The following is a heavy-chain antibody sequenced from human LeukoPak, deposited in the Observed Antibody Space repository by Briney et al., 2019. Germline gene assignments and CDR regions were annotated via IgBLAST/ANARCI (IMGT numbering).Heavy chain of an antibody. CDR3: AKGSPYCSGGSCYSPSDY. CDR1: GFTFSSYG. J-gene: IGHJ4*02. D-gene: IGHD2-15*01. Sequence: PGRSLRLSCAASGFTFSSYGMHWVRQAPGKGLEWVAVIWDDGSNKYYADSVKGRYTISRDNSKSTLYLQMNSLRAEDTAVYYCAKGSPYCSGGSCYSPSDYWGQGTLVTVSS. V-gene: IGHV3-33*06. CDR2: IWDDGSNK.